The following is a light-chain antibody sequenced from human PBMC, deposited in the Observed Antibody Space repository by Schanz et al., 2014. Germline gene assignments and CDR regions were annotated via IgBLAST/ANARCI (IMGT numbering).Light chain of an antibody. Sequence: QSVLTQPPSVSGAPGQRVTISCNGSSSNIGSGFQVHWYRQLPGSAPTLVIYANTLRPSGVPDRFSGSKSGTSASLAISGLRSDDEADYYCATWDDIMSAWVFGGGTKLTVL. CDR3: ATWDDIMSAWV. V-gene: IGLV1-40*01. J-gene: IGLJ3*02. CDR1: SSNIGSGFQ. CDR2: ANT.